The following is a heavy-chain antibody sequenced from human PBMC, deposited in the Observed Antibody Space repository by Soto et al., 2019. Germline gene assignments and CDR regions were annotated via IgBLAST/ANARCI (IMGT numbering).Heavy chain of an antibody. D-gene: IGHD4-17*01. CDR3: AKAPTGDYLGAFDS. J-gene: IGHJ4*02. CDR2: ISGSGAGT. CDR1: GYIFTNYA. Sequence: EVQLLESGGGLVQPGGSLRLSCAASGYIFTNYAMAWFRQAPGKGLEWVSAISGSGAGTYYTDSVKGRFTISRDNSKNPLYLQMICLTAEDTAVYDCAKAPTGDYLGAFDSWGQGTLVTVSS. V-gene: IGHV3-23*01.